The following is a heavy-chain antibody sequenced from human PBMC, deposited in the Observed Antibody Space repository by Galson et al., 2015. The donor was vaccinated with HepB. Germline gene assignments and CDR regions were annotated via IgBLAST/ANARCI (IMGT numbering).Heavy chain of an antibody. D-gene: IGHD3-9*01. Sequence: SVKVSCKVSGYTLTEFSMHWVRQAPGKGLEWMGGFDSEDNETMYAQRFQGRVTVTEDTSTDTVYMELSSLRSEDTAVYYCAIMALKRPSDYDILTGSTRWRDGGQGSLVTVSS. V-gene: IGHV1-24*01. CDR2: FDSEDNET. J-gene: IGHJ4*02. CDR3: AIMALKRPSDYDILTGSTRWRD. CDR1: GYTLTEFS.